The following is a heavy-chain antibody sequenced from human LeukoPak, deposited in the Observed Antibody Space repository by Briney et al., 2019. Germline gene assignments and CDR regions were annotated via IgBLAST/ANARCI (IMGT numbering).Heavy chain of an antibody. D-gene: IGHD4-17*01. CDR3: ARGYGDYHGNYAMDV. V-gene: IGHV4-31*03. CDR2: IYYSGST. J-gene: IGHJ6*02. Sequence: ASETLSLTCTVSGGSISSSSYYWSWIRQHPGKGLEWIGFIYYSGSTYYNPSLKSRVTISVDTSKNQFSLKLSSVTAADTAVYYCARGYGDYHGNYAMDVWGQGTTVTVSS. CDR1: GGSISSSSYY.